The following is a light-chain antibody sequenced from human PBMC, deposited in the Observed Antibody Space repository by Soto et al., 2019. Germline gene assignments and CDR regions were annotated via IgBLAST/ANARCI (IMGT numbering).Light chain of an antibody. CDR2: DVN. CDR1: STNVGGYDY. J-gene: IGLJ3*02. V-gene: IGLV2-11*01. Sequence: QSALTQPRSVSGSPGQSVTISCTGTSTNVGGYDYVSWYQQHPGQVPKLILYDVNKRPSGVPDRFSGSKSGNTASLIISGLQADDEADYYCCSYAGSYSWVFGGGTQLTVL. CDR3: CSYAGSYSWV.